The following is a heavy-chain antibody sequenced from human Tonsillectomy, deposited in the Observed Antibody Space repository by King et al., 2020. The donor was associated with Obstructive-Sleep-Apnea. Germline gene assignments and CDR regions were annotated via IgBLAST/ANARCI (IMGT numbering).Heavy chain of an antibody. CDR1: GFTFTTSA. J-gene: IGHJ5*02. CDR3: AADTLRYCSGGSCYSA. CDR2: IVVSSGTT. V-gene: IGHV1-58*02. D-gene: IGHD2-15*01. Sequence: QLVQSGPEVKKPGTSVKVSCKASGFTFTTSAMQWVRQARGHRLEWIGWIVVSSGTTNYAQNFHERVTITGDMSTSTAYMELSSLRSEDTAVYYCAADTLRYCSGGSCYSAWGQGTLVTVSS.